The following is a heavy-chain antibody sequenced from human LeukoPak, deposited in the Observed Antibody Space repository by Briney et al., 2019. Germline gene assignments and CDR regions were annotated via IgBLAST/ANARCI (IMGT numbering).Heavy chain of an antibody. CDR1: GGSISSYY. V-gene: IGHV4-59*12. D-gene: IGHD1-1*01. Sequence: SETLSLTCTVSGGSISSYYWSWIRQPPGKGLEWTGYIYYSGSTNYNPSLKSRVTISVDTSKNQFSLKLSSVTAADTAVYYCARGTRWLQISRWFDPWGQGTLVTVSS. CDR3: ARGTRWLQISRWFDP. J-gene: IGHJ5*02. CDR2: IYYSGST.